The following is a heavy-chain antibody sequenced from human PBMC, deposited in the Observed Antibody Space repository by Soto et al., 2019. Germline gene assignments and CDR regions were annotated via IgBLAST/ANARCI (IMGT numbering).Heavy chain of an antibody. V-gene: IGHV3-30*03. CDR1: GFTFSSYD. D-gene: IGHD4-4*01. CDR2: ISYDGSNK. Sequence: QVQLVESGGGVVQPGRSLRLSCAASGFTFSSYDMHWVRQAPGKGLEWVAVISYDGSNKYYADSVKGRFTISRDNSKNTLYLQMNSLRAEDTAVYHCARYSNYGVYGMDVWGQGTTVTVSS. J-gene: IGHJ6*02. CDR3: ARYSNYGVYGMDV.